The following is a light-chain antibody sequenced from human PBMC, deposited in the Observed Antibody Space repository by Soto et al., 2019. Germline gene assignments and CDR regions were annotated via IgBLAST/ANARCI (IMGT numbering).Light chain of an antibody. CDR3: QQRNIWPPVT. Sequence: EVVLTQSPDTLSLSPGERATLSCRASQSISSDYLVWYQQKPGQPPRLLIYGAFNRAAGIPARFSGSGSGTDFTLTISSLEPEDSAVYYCQQRNIWPPVTFGQGTRLEIK. V-gene: IGKV3D-20*02. CDR2: GAF. J-gene: IGKJ5*01. CDR1: QSISSDY.